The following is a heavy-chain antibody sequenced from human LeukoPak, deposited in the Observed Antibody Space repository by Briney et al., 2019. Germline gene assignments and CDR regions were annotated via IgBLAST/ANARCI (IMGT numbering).Heavy chain of an antibody. Sequence: GGSLRLSCAASGFTFSSYAMSWVRQAPGKGLEWVSAISGGGGSTYYADSVKGRFTISRDNSKNTLYLQMNSLRAEDTAVYYCAKVRWNERDYFDYWGQGTLVTVSS. V-gene: IGHV3-23*01. D-gene: IGHD1-1*01. J-gene: IGHJ4*02. CDR2: ISGGGGST. CDR3: AKVRWNERDYFDY. CDR1: GFTFSSYA.